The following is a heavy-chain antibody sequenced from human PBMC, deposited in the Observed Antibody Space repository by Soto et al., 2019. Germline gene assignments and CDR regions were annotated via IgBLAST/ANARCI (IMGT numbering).Heavy chain of an antibody. J-gene: IGHJ6*02. D-gene: IGHD3-22*01. CDR1: GGSISSGDYY. V-gene: IGHV4-31*03. CDR2: IFYSGST. CDR3: AKDRYYDSTGYYMPIVYYGMDV. Sequence: SETLSLTCTASGGSISSGDYYWSWMRQHPGKGLEWIGYIFYSGSTYYNPSLKSRVTISVDTSSNQFSLKLTSVTAADTAVYYCAKDRYYDSTGYYMPIVYYGMDVWGQGTTVTVSS.